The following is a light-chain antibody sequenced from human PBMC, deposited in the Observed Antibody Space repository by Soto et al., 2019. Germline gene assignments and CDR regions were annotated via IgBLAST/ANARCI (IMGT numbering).Light chain of an antibody. CDR1: QSVSSN. Sequence: EIVMTQSPATLSVSPGERATLSCRASQSVSSNLAWYQQKPGQAPRLLIYGASTRATGIPARFNGSGSGTEFTLTISSLQSEDLAVYYCQQYNNWPRTFGQGTKVEIK. CDR2: GAS. V-gene: IGKV3-15*01. J-gene: IGKJ1*01. CDR3: QQYNNWPRT.